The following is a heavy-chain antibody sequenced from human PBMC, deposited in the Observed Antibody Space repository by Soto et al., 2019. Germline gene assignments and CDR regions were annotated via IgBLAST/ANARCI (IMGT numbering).Heavy chain of an antibody. J-gene: IGHJ5*02. CDR2: IIPLSGTP. V-gene: IGHV1-69*06. CDR3: TRGIQLWS. Sequence: QVQLVQSGAEVKKPGSSVKVSCKASGVTFSNYALTWVRQAPGQGLEWMGGIIPLSGTPNYAQKFQGRVTITADKSTTTVYMELSSLCSEDTAVYYCTRGIQLWSWGQGTLVTVSS. D-gene: IGHD5-18*01. CDR1: GVTFSNYA.